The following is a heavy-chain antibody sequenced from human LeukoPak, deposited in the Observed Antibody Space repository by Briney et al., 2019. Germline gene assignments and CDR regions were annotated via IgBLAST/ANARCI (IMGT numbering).Heavy chain of an antibody. CDR2: INHSGST. J-gene: IGHJ6*03. CDR1: GGSFSGYY. CDR3: AREIAVAGIYYMDV. V-gene: IGHV4-34*01. D-gene: IGHD6-19*01. Sequence: SETLSLTCAVYGGSFSGYYWSWIRQPPGKGLEWIGEINHSGSTNYNPSLKSRVTISVDTSKNQFSLKLSSVTAADTAVYYCAREIAVAGIYYMDVWGKGTTVTVSS.